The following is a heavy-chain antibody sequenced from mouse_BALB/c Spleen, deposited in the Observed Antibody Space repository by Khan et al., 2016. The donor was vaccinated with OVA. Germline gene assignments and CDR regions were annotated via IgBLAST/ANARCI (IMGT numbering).Heavy chain of an antibody. CDR3: ARPPYFSYVLVY. D-gene: IGHD2-10*01. J-gene: IGHJ4*01. Sequence: QIQLVQSGPELKKPGETVKISCKASGYTFTNDGMNWVKQAPGKGLKWMGWINTYTGEPTYADDFKGRFAFSLETSARTAYLQINNLKNEDTATYFCARPPYFSYVLVYWGQGTSVTVSS. V-gene: IGHV9-3-1*01. CDR1: GYTFTNDG. CDR2: INTYTGEP.